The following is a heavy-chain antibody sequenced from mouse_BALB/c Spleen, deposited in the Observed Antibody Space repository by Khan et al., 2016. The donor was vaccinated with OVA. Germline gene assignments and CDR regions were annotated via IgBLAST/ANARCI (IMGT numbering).Heavy chain of an antibody. CDR1: GHAFSNYW. Sequence: QVQLQQSGAELVRPGSSVKISCKASGHAFSNYWMNWVKQRPGQGLEWIGQIYPGEANTNYNGTFKGKVTLTVDKSSSTAYIQLNSLTSEASAVYFCAREGYDGYYRAWFAYWGQGTLVTVSA. CDR2: IYPGEANT. J-gene: IGHJ3*01. D-gene: IGHD2-3*01. CDR3: AREGYDGYYRAWFAY. V-gene: IGHV1-80*01.